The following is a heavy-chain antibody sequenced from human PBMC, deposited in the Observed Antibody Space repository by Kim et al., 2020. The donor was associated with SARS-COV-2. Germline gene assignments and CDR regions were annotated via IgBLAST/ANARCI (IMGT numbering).Heavy chain of an antibody. Sequence: GGSLRLSCAASGFTFSSYSMNWVRQAPGKGLEWVSYINRGTNIIHYGDSVKGRFTISRDNAKNSLYLQMNSLRDEDTAVYYCARDLYNSGSHFDYWGQGTLVTVSS. V-gene: IGHV3-48*02. CDR1: GFTFSSYS. CDR2: INRGTNII. D-gene: IGHD6-19*01. J-gene: IGHJ4*02. CDR3: ARDLYNSGSHFDY.